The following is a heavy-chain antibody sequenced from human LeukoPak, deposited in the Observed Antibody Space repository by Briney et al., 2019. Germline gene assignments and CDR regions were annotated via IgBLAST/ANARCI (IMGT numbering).Heavy chain of an antibody. Sequence: SETLSLTCTVSGGSISSSSYYWGWIRRPPGKGLEWIGSIYYSGSTYYNPSLKSRVTISVDTSKNQFSLKLSSVTAADTAVYYCARRSIAAAGNGFDPWGQGTLVTVSS. V-gene: IGHV4-39*01. CDR2: IYYSGST. D-gene: IGHD6-13*01. CDR3: ARRSIAAAGNGFDP. CDR1: GGSISSSSYY. J-gene: IGHJ5*02.